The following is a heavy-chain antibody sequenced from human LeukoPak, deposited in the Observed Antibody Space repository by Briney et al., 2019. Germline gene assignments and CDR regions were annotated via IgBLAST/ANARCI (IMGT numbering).Heavy chain of an antibody. CDR1: GFTFDDYA. CDR3: AKARAYGSEQGMDV. V-gene: IGHV3-9*01. D-gene: IGHD3-10*01. Sequence: GGSLRLSCAASGFTFDDYAMHWVRQAPGKGLERVSGISWNSGGMGYADSVKGRFTISRDNVKNSLYLQMNSLRAEDTAFYYCAKARAYGSEQGMDVWGQGTTVTVSS. CDR2: ISWNSGGM. J-gene: IGHJ6*02.